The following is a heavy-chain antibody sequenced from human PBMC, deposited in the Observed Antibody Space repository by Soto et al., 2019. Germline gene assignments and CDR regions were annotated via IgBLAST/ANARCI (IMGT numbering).Heavy chain of an antibody. Sequence: GGSLRLSCAASGFSFKDYYMTWMRQTPEKGLEWISTITSSGGNAYYADSVKGRFTISRDNSKNTLYLQMNSLRAEDTAVYYCARSRQWLVVAAFDIWGQGTMVTVSS. CDR2: ITSSGGNA. D-gene: IGHD6-19*01. CDR3: ARSRQWLVVAAFDI. CDR1: GFSFKDYY. J-gene: IGHJ3*02. V-gene: IGHV3-11*04.